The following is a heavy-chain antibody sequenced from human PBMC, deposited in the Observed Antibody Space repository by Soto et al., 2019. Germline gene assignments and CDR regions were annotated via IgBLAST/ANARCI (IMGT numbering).Heavy chain of an antibody. CDR1: GGSISSSNW. V-gene: IGHV4-4*02. CDR2: IYHSGST. J-gene: IGHJ6*02. Sequence: QVQLQESGPGLVKPSGTLSLTCAVSGGSISSSNWWSWVRQPPGKGLEWIGEIYHSGSTNYNPSLKSRVTRSVDKSKDLYSLTLSSVTAEDTAVYYCARRHIVVVTYYYGMDVWGQGTTVTVSS. CDR3: ARRHIVVVTYYYGMDV. D-gene: IGHD2-21*02.